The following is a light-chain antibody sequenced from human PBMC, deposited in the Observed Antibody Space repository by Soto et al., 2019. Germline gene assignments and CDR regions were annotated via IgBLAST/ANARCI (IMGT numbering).Light chain of an antibody. CDR1: QSVSSN. Sequence: EIVMTQSPAILSVSPGERATLSCRASQSVSSNLAWYQQKPGQAPRLLIYDAFTRATGVPARFSGSGSGTDFTLTISSLQSEDFAVYYCQQYNGWPPRTFGQGTKVDIK. J-gene: IGKJ1*01. V-gene: IGKV3-15*01. CDR3: QQYNGWPPRT. CDR2: DAF.